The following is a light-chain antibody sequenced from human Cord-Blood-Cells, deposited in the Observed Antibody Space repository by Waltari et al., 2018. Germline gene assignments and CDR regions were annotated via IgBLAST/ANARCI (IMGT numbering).Light chain of an antibody. J-gene: IGLJ3*02. Sequence: QSALTQPASVSGSPGQSFTISCTGTSSAIGVYNYVSWYQQHPGKAPKLMIYDVSNRPSGVSNRFSGSKSGNTASLTISGLQAEDEADYYCSSYTSSSSWVFGGGTKLTVL. CDR2: DVS. V-gene: IGLV2-14*03. CDR1: SSAIGVYNY. CDR3: SSYTSSSSWV.